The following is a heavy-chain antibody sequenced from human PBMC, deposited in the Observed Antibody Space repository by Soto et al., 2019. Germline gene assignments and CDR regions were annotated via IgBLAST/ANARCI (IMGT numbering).Heavy chain of an antibody. Sequence: QVQLVESGGGVVQPGRSLRLSCAASGFTFSSYAMHWVRQAPGKGLEWVAVISYDGSNKYYADSVKGRFTISRDNSKNTLYLQMHSLRAEDTAVYYGARVRRITLVRGVIITQDAFDIWGQGTMVPVSS. CDR2: ISYDGSNK. V-gene: IGHV3-30-3*01. CDR1: GFTFSSYA. D-gene: IGHD3-10*01. CDR3: ARVRRITLVRGVIITQDAFDI. J-gene: IGHJ3*02.